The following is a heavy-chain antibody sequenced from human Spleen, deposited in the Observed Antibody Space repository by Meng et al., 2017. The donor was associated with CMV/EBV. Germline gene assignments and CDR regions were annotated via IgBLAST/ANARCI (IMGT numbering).Heavy chain of an antibody. V-gene: IGHV1-69*05. CDR2: IIPIFGTA. Sequence: SVKVSCKASGYTFTDYYLHWVRQAPGQGLEWMGGIIPIFGTANYAQKFQGRVTITTDESTSTAYMELSSLRSEDTAVYYCATPREGAYNWFDPWGQGTLVTVSS. D-gene: IGHD1-26*01. CDR1: GYTFTDYY. J-gene: IGHJ5*02. CDR3: ATPREGAYNWFDP.